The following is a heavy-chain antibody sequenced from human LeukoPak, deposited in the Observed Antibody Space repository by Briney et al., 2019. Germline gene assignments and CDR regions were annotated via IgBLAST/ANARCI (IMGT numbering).Heavy chain of an antibody. J-gene: IGHJ1*01. D-gene: IGHD6-13*01. CDR2: INHSGST. Sequence: PSETLSLTCAVYGGSFSGYYWSWIRQPPGKGLEWIGEINHSGSTNYNPSLKSRVTISVDTSKNQFSLKLSSVTAADTAVHYCARGLGSSWYREYFQHWGQGTLVTVSS. V-gene: IGHV4-34*01. CDR3: ARGLGSSWYREYFQH. CDR1: GGSFSGYY.